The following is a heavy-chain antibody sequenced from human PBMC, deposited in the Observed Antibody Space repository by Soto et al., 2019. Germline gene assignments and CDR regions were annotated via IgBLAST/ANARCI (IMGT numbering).Heavy chain of an antibody. CDR2: INAGNGNT. CDR1: GYTFTSYA. J-gene: IGHJ5*02. CDR3: ARVFGCSGGSCYMMPNWFDP. Sequence: QVQLVQSGAEVKKPGASVKVSCKASGYTFTSYAMHWVRQAPGQRLEWMGWINAGNGNTKYSQKFQGRVTITRDTSAGTAYMERSSLRSEDTAVYYCARVFGCSGGSCYMMPNWFDPWGQGTLVTVSS. V-gene: IGHV1-3*01. D-gene: IGHD2-15*01.